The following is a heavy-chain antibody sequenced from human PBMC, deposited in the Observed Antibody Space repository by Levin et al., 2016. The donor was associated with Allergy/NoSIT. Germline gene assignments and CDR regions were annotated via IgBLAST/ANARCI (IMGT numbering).Heavy chain of an antibody. CDR3: ARLIEVTHHLDY. D-gene: IGHD3-22*01. J-gene: IGHJ4*02. CDR1: GFTFSNYW. CDR2: IKTDGSTT. V-gene: IGHV3-74*01. Sequence: GGSLRLSCEASGFTFSNYWMYWVRQVPGKGLVWVSRIKTDGSTTNYADSVKGRFTISRDNAKNTLYLQMNSLRAEDTAVYYCARLIEVTHHLDYWGQGTLVTVSS.